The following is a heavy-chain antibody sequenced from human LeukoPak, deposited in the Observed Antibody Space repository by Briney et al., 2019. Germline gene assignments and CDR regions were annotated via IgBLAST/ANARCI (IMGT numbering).Heavy chain of an antibody. V-gene: IGHV3-15*01. Sequence: KPGGSLRLSCAASGLTLSNAWMTWVRQAPGKGLEWVARIKGKTDGGIKDYAAPVKGTFTISRDDSENTVYLQMNSLKIEDTAVYYCATGRSGYFDSWGQGTLVTVSS. CDR3: ATGRSGYFDS. CDR2: IKGKTDGGIK. CDR1: GLTLSNAW. J-gene: IGHJ4*02.